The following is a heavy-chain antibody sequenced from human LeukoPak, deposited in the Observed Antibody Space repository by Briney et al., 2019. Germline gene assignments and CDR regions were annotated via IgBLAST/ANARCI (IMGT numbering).Heavy chain of an antibody. CDR1: GYSFTSYW. CDR2: IYPGDSDT. J-gene: IGHJ4*02. D-gene: IGHD6-19*01. V-gene: IGHV5-51*01. Sequence: GESLQISCKGSGYSFTSYWIGWVRQLPGKGLEWMGIIYPGDSDTRYSPSFQGQVTISAHKSISTAYLQWSSLKASDTAMYYCARRIAVAGHIFDYWGQGTLVTVSS. CDR3: ARRIAVAGHIFDY.